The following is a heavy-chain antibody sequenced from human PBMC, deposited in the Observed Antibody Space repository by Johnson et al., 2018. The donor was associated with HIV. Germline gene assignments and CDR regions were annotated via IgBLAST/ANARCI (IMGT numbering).Heavy chain of an antibody. Sequence: VLLVESGGGLVKPGGSLRLSCAASGFTFSNAWMSWVRQAPGKGLEWVGRIKSKTDGGTTDYAAPVKGRFTISRDDSKNTLYVQMNSLKTEDTAVYYCAEGSEYSGSGGGHSFDVWGQGKMVTVSS. D-gene: IGHD1-26*01. J-gene: IGHJ3*01. V-gene: IGHV3-15*01. CDR3: AEGSEYSGSGGGHSFDV. CDR1: GFTFSNAW. CDR2: IKSKTDGGTT.